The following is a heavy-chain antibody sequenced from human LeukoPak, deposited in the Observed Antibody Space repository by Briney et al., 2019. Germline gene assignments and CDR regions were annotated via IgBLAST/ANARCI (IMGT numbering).Heavy chain of an antibody. J-gene: IGHJ4*02. Sequence: GGSLRLSCAASGFTFSSYGMHWARQAPGKGLEWVAFIRYDGSNKYYADSVKGRFTISRDNSKNTLYLQMNSLRAEDTAVYYCAKDRNYYDSSGYYSLMDYWGQGTLVTVSS. V-gene: IGHV3-30*02. CDR2: IRYDGSNK. CDR1: GFTFSSYG. CDR3: AKDRNYYDSSGYYSLMDY. D-gene: IGHD3-22*01.